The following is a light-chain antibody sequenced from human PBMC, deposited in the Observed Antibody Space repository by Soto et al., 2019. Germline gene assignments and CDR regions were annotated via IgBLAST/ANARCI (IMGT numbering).Light chain of an antibody. Sequence: EIVLTQSPGTLSLSPGERATLSCRASQSVSSSYLAWYQQKPGQAPRLLIYGASSRATGIPGRFRGSGSGTDFTLTISGLEAEDFAVYYCQQYGSSPPWTFGQGTKVEIK. V-gene: IGKV3-20*01. CDR3: QQYGSSPPWT. CDR2: GAS. J-gene: IGKJ1*01. CDR1: QSVSSSY.